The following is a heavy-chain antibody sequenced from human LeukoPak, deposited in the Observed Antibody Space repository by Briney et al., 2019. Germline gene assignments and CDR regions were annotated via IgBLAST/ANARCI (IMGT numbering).Heavy chain of an antibody. CDR3: AIEVWFRADS. Sequence: PGGSLRLSCAASGFTFSVYWMTWVRQAPGKGLEWVATIDQYGGQQYYVDSVKGRSTISRDNAENSLFLQMNSLRADGTAVYYCAIEVWFRADSWGQGTLVTVSS. CDR1: GFTFSVYW. CDR2: IDQYGGQQ. D-gene: IGHD3-10*01. V-gene: IGHV3-7*05. J-gene: IGHJ4*02.